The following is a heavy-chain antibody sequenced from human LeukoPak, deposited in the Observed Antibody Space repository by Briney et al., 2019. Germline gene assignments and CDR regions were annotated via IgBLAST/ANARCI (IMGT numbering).Heavy chain of an antibody. CDR2: IHFSGST. D-gene: IGHD2-15*01. CDR1: GGSISNYY. V-gene: IGHV4-59*01. J-gene: IGHJ2*01. CDR3: ARLIGVVVAATLNWYFDL. Sequence: SETLSLTCTVSGGSISNYYWSWIRQPPGKGLEWVGYIHFSGSTNYNPSLKSRVTISVDTSKNQFSLKLSSVTAADTAVYYCARLIGVVVAATLNWYFDLWGRGTLVTVSS.